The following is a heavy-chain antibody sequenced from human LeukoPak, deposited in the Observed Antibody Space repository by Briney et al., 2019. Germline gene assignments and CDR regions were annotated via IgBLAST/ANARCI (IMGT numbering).Heavy chain of an antibody. Sequence: GGSLRLSCAASGFTFSSYAMSWVRQAPGKGLEWVSAISGSGGSTYYADSVKGRFTISRDNSKNTLYLQMNSLRAEDTAVYYCAKDGTTMIVVVYHFDYWGQGTLVTVSS. D-gene: IGHD3-22*01. J-gene: IGHJ4*02. CDR2: ISGSGGST. CDR3: AKDGTTMIVVVYHFDY. CDR1: GFTFSSYA. V-gene: IGHV3-23*01.